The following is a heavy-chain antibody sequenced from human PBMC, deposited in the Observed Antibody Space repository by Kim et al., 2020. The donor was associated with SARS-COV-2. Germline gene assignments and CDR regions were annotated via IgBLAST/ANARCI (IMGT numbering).Heavy chain of an antibody. CDR3: ARGEDNSSGWYAYWFDP. D-gene: IGHD6-19*01. V-gene: IGHV4-34*01. CDR2: INHSGST. J-gene: IGHJ5*02. CDR1: GGSFSGYY. Sequence: SETLSLTCAVYGGSFSGYYWSWIRQPPGKGLEWIGEINHSGSTNYNPSLKSRVTISVDTSKNQFSLKLSSVTAADTAVYYCARGEDNSSGWYAYWFDPWGQGTLVTVSS.